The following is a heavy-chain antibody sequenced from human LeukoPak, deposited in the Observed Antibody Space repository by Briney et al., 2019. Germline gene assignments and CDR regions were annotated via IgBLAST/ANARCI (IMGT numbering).Heavy chain of an antibody. J-gene: IGHJ4*02. CDR1: GFTFDDYA. CDR3: ARANRPKGSYYFDY. Sequence: GGSLRLSCAASGFTFDDYAMHWVRQAPGKGLEWVAVISYDGSNKYYADSVKGRFTISRDNSKNTLYLQMNSLRAEDTAVYYCARANRPKGSYYFDYWGQGTLVTVSS. D-gene: IGHD3-16*02. CDR2: ISYDGSNK. V-gene: IGHV3-30-3*01.